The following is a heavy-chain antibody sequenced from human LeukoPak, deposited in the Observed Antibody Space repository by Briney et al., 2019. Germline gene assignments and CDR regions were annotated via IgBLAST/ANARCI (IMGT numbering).Heavy chain of an antibody. CDR2: INHSGST. CDR1: GGSFSGYY. J-gene: IGHJ4*02. V-gene: IGHV4-34*01. CDR3: ARVESYYTSSDY. D-gene: IGHD1-26*01. Sequence: SETLSLTCAVYGGSFSGYYWSWIRQPPGKGLEWIGEINHSGSTNYNPSLKSRVTISVDTSKNQFSLKLSSVTAADTAVYYCARVESYYTSSDYWGQGTLVTVSS.